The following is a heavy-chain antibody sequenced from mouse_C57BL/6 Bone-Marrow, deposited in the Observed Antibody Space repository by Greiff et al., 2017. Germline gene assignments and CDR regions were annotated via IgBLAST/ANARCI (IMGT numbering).Heavy chain of an antibody. V-gene: IGHV1-64*01. CDR2: MHPNGGSP. D-gene: IGHD2-10*01. CDR1: GYTFTNYW. J-gene: IGHJ4*01. CDR3: ARSYYCDYYTMDY. Sequence: VQLQQPGAELVKPGASVKLSCKASGYTFTNYWMHWVKQRPGQGLEWIGMMHPNGGSPDYNEKFKSEATLSVDKSSRTAYMALSSLTSEDSAIYYGARSYYCDYYTMDYWGQGTSVTVSS.